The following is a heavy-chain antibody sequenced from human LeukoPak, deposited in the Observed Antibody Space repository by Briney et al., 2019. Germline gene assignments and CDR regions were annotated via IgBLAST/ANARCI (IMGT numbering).Heavy chain of an antibody. CDR1: GYTFTSYY. J-gene: IGHJ4*02. V-gene: IGHV1-46*01. D-gene: IGHD2-8*01. CDR3: ARDFGNGPFDY. Sequence: ASVKVSCKASGYTFTSYYMHWVRQAPGQGLEWMGIINPSGGSTSYAQKFQGRVTMTRDMSTSTVYMELSSLRSEDTAVHYCARDFGNGPFDYWGQGTLVTVSS. CDR2: INPSGGST.